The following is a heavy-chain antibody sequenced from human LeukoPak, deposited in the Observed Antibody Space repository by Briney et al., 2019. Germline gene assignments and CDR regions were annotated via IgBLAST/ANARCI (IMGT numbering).Heavy chain of an antibody. Sequence: SETLSLTCTVSGGSISSSSYHWGWIRQPPGKGLEWIGSIYYSGSTYYNPSLKSRVTISVDTSKNQFSLKLSSVTAADTAVYYCARVDFWSGYSYYFDYWGQGTLVTVSS. D-gene: IGHD3-3*01. V-gene: IGHV4-39*07. J-gene: IGHJ4*02. CDR1: GGSISSSSYH. CDR2: IYYSGST. CDR3: ARVDFWSGYSYYFDY.